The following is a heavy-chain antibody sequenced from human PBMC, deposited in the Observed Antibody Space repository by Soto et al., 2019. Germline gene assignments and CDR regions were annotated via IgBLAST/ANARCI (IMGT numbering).Heavy chain of an antibody. Sequence: QVQLQESGPGLVKPSETLSLTCTVSGGSISSYYWRWIRQPPGKGLEWIGYIYYSGSTNYNPSLKSRVTLSVDASKNQFPLKLSSVTAADTAVYYCARSPRDPPRWFDPWGQGTLVTVSS. J-gene: IGHJ5*02. CDR3: ARSPRDPPRWFDP. D-gene: IGHD2-21*02. V-gene: IGHV4-59*01. CDR2: IYYSGST. CDR1: GGSISSYY.